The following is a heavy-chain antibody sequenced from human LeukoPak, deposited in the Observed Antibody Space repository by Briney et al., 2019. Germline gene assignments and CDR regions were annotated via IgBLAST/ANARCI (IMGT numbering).Heavy chain of an antibody. CDR2: IYYRGST. J-gene: IGHJ4*02. CDR3: AKDPRNWGYYFDY. D-gene: IGHD7-27*01. Sequence: SETLSLTCTVSGGSINNYYWSWIRQPPGKGLEWIGYIYYRGSTNYNPSLKSRVTFSVDTSKNQFSLKLNSVTAADTAVYYCAKDPRNWGYYFDYWGQGTLVTVSS. V-gene: IGHV4-59*01. CDR1: GGSINNYY.